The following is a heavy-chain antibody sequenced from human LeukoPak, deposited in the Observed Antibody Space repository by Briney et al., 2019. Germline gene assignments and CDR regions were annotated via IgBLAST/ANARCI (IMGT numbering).Heavy chain of an antibody. CDR2: IYYSGST. CDR1: GGSISSYY. CDR3: ARSSYGDYAPSFDY. J-gene: IGHJ4*02. V-gene: IGHV4-59*08. Sequence: PSETLSLTCTVSGGSISSYYWSWIRQPPGKGLEWIGYIYYSGSTNYNPSLKSRVTISVDTSKNQFSLKLSSVTAADTAVYYCARSSYGDYAPSFDYWGQGTLVTVSS. D-gene: IGHD4-17*01.